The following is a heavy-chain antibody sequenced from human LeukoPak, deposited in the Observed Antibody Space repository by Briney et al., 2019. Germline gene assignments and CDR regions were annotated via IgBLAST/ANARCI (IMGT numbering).Heavy chain of an antibody. V-gene: IGHV3-15*01. CDR3: TTRITMIVVITYAFDI. Sequence: GGSLRLSCPASGFTFSNAWMSWVRQAPGKGLEWVGRIKSKTDGGTTDYAAPVKGRFTISRDDSKNTLYLQMNSLKTEDTAVYYCTTRITMIVVITYAFDIWGQGTMVTVSS. D-gene: IGHD3-22*01. J-gene: IGHJ3*02. CDR2: IKSKTDGGTT. CDR1: GFTFSNAW.